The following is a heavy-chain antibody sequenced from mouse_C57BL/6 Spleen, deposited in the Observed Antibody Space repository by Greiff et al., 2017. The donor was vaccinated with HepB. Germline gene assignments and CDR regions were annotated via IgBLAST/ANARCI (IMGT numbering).Heavy chain of an antibody. CDR1: GYSITSGYY. Sequence: EVQLVESGPGLVKPSQSLSLTCSVTGYSITSGYYWNWIRQFPGNKLEWMGYISYDGSNNYNPSLKNRISITRDTSKNQFFLKLNSVTTEDTATYYCAREIYYYGSSYAMDYWGQGTSVTVSS. J-gene: IGHJ4*01. V-gene: IGHV3-6*01. CDR2: ISYDGSN. D-gene: IGHD1-1*01. CDR3: AREIYYYGSSYAMDY.